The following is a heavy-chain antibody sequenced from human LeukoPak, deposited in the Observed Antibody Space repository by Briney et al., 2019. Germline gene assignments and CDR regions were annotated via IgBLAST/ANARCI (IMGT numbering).Heavy chain of an antibody. D-gene: IGHD2-15*01. V-gene: IGHV1-2*02. Sequence: GASVKVSCKASGYTFTGYYMHWVRQAPGQGLEWMGWINPNSGGTNYAQKFQGRVTMTRDTSISTAYMELSRLRSDDTAVYYCARDDHGYCSGGSCCYYYGMDVWGQGTTVTVSS. J-gene: IGHJ6*02. CDR1: GYTFTGYY. CDR3: ARDDHGYCSGGSCCYYYGMDV. CDR2: INPNSGGT.